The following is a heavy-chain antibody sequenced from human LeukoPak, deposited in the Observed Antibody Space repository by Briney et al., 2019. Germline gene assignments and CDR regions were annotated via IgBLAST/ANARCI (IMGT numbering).Heavy chain of an antibody. D-gene: IGHD2-2*01. Sequence: PSETLSLTCSVSGGSLGNYYWSWIRQPPGKGLEWIGYIYYSGSTNYNPSLKSRVTISVDTSKNQFSLKLSSVTAADTAVYYCARVHCSSTSCPTDIWGQGTMVTVSS. CDR3: ARVHCSSTSCPTDI. CDR2: IYYSGST. CDR1: GGSLGNYY. J-gene: IGHJ3*02. V-gene: IGHV4-59*01.